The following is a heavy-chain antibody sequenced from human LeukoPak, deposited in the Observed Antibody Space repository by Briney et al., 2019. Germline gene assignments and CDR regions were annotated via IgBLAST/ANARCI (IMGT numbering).Heavy chain of an antibody. CDR1: GFTVSSNY. D-gene: IGHD6-19*01. V-gene: IGHV3-53*01. CDR2: IYSGGST. Sequence: AGGSLRLSCAASGFTVSSNYMSWVRQAPGKGLEWVSTIYSGGSTYYADSVKGRFTISRDISKNTLYLPMNSLRGEDTAVYYCARNGYTSGWYRNWGQGTLVTVSS. J-gene: IGHJ4*02. CDR3: ARNGYTSGWYRN.